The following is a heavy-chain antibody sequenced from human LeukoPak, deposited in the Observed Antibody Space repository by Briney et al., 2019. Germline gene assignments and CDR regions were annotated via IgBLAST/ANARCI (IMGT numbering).Heavy chain of an antibody. CDR3: ARTLSSVSYSPIEY. V-gene: IGHV4-4*07. CDR2: IYTSGST. J-gene: IGHJ4*02. CDR1: GVSISGYA. Sequence: SETLSLTCIVSGVSISGYAWSWIRQPAGKGLEWIGHIYTSGSTNYNPSLKSRVTMSVDTSKNQFSLKVTSVTAADTAVYYCARTLSSVSYSPIEYWGQGTPVTVSS. D-gene: IGHD3-10*01.